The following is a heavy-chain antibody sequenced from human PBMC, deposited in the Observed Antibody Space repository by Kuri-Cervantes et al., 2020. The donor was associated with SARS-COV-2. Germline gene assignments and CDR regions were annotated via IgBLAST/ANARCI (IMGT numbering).Heavy chain of an antibody. D-gene: IGHD3-3*01. CDR3: ARDATIFGLVKSGFDP. J-gene: IGHJ5*02. CDR1: GGSISSSSYY. V-gene: IGHV4-39*07. Sequence: GSLRLSCTVPGGSISSSSYYWGWIRQPPGKGLEWIGSIYYSGCTYYNPSLKSRVTISVDTSKNQFSLKLSSVTAADTAVYYCARDATIFGLVKSGFDPWGQGTLVTVSS. CDR2: IYYSGCT.